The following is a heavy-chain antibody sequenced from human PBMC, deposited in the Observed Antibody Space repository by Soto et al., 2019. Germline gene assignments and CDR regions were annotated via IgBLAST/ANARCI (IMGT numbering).Heavy chain of an antibody. CDR3: AGNTAFYDSSGYYRF. V-gene: IGHV4-31*03. CDR1: GGSISSGGYY. Sequence: QVQLQESGPGLVNPSQTLSLTCTVSGGSISSGGYYWSWIRQHPGKGLEWIGYIYYSWSTYYNPTLKSRVTISVDTYKNQFSLKLSSVTATDTDVYYCAGNTAFYDSSGYYRFWGQGTLVTVSS. D-gene: IGHD3-22*01. CDR2: IYYSWST. J-gene: IGHJ4*02.